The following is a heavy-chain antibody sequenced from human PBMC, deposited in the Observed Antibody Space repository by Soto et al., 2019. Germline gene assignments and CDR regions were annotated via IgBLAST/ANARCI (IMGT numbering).Heavy chain of an antibody. CDR3: ARGRAYYYDSSGAGGFDC. Sequence: SETLSLTCTVSGDSISSGDYYWSWSRQPPGKGLEWIGYIDDSGDTYYKPSFESRVTISVDTSKNQFSLKLISVTAADTAVYYCARGRAYYYDSSGAGGFDCWGQGTLVTVSS. D-gene: IGHD3-22*01. V-gene: IGHV4-30-4*01. CDR2: IDDSGDT. J-gene: IGHJ4*02. CDR1: GDSISSGDYY.